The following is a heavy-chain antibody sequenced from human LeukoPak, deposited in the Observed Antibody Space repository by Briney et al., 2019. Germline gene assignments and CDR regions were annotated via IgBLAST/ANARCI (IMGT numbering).Heavy chain of an antibody. V-gene: IGHV1-18*01. J-gene: IGHJ4*02. CDR2: ISAYNGNT. CDR1: GYTFTSYG. D-gene: IGHD6-19*01. CDR3: ARDYSSGWYAFDY. Sequence: VASVKVSCKASGYTFTSYGISWVRQAPGQGLEWMGWISAYNGNTNYAQKLQGRVTMTTDTYTSTAYMELRSLRSDDTAFYYCARDYSSGWYAFDYWGQGTLVTVSS.